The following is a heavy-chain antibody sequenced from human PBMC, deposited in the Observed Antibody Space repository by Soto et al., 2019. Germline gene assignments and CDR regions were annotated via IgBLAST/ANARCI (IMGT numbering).Heavy chain of an antibody. Sequence: SETLSLTCTVSGGSISSYYWSWIRQPPGKGLEWIGYIYYSGSTNYNPSLKSRVTISVDTSKNQFSLKLSSVTAADTAVYYCARVSSGWYPYYYYYGRDVWGQGTTVTVSS. CDR1: GGSISSYY. CDR3: ARVSSGWYPYYYYYGRDV. J-gene: IGHJ6*02. D-gene: IGHD6-19*01. CDR2: IYYSGST. V-gene: IGHV4-59*01.